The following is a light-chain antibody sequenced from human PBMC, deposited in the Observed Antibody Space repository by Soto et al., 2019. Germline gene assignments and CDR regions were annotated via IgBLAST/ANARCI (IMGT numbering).Light chain of an antibody. CDR1: QSVSSN. Sequence: EIVMTQSPATLSVSPGERGTLSCRASQSVSSNLACYQHKPGQAPRPLIYGASTRATGIQSSFTGSGSGKQFTITISSLQSEDLAVYYCQQYNNWPPYTFGQGTKLEIK. J-gene: IGKJ2*01. CDR2: GAS. CDR3: QQYNNWPPYT. V-gene: IGKV3-15*01.